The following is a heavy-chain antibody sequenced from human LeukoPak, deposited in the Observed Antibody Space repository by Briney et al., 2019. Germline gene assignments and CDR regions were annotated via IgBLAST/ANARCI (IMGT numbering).Heavy chain of an antibody. CDR3: ARDFTESELDDAFDI. J-gene: IGHJ3*02. D-gene: IGHD3-10*01. V-gene: IGHV3-30-3*01. CDR1: GFTFSSYA. CDR2: ISYDGSNK. Sequence: QPGGSLRLSCAASGFTFSSYAMHWVRQAPGKGLEWVAVISYDGSNKYYADSVKGRFTISRDNSKNTLYLQMNSLRAGDTAVYYCARDFTESELDDAFDIWGQGTMVTVSS.